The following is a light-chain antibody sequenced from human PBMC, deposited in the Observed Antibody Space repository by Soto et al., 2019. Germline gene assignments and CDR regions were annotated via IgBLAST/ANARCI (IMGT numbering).Light chain of an antibody. CDR2: EAS. Sequence: DIQMTQSPSTLSASVGDRVTITCRASQSISSWLAWYQQKPGKAPKLLIHEASRLESGVPSRFSGSESGTEFTLTISGLHAEDFATYYCQQYNTFPLTFGGGTRVEIK. J-gene: IGKJ4*01. CDR3: QQYNTFPLT. V-gene: IGKV1-5*01. CDR1: QSISSW.